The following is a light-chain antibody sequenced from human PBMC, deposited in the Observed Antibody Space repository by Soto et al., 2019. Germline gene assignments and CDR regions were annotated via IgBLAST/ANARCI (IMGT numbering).Light chain of an antibody. V-gene: IGLV1-40*01. CDR3: QSYDSGLINYV. Sequence: QSVLTQPPSVSGAPGQRVTISCTGSTPNIGADYDVHWYQQLPGTAPKLLIYGSSDRPSGVPDRFSGSKSGTSASLAITGLQAEDEADYYCQSYDSGLINYVFGTGTKVTVL. CDR2: GSS. J-gene: IGLJ1*01. CDR1: TPNIGADYD.